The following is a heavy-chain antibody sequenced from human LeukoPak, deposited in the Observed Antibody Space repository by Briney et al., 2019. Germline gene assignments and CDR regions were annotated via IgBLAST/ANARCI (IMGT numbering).Heavy chain of an antibody. J-gene: IGHJ4*02. V-gene: IGHV1-18*01. CDR2: ISAYNGNT. CDR3: ARDPSYSSGWYPSDY. Sequence: ASVKVSYKASGYTFTSYGISWVRQAPGQGLEWMGWISAYNGNTNYAQKLQGRVTMTTDTSTSTAYMELRSLRSDDTAVYYCARDPSYSSGWYPSDYWGQGTLVTVSS. D-gene: IGHD6-19*01. CDR1: GYTFTSYG.